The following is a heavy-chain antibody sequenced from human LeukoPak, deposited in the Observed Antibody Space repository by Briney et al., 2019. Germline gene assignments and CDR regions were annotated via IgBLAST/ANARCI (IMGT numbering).Heavy chain of an antibody. Sequence: GASVKVSCKASGYTFTSYYMHWVRQAPGQGLEWMGIINPSGGSTSYAQKFQGRVTMTRDTSTSTVYMELSSLRSEDTAVYYCARDYYDSSGYYYQSLDAFDIWGQGTMVTVS. D-gene: IGHD3-22*01. CDR2: INPSGGST. CDR1: GYTFTSYY. V-gene: IGHV1-46*01. J-gene: IGHJ3*02. CDR3: ARDYYDSSGYYYQSLDAFDI.